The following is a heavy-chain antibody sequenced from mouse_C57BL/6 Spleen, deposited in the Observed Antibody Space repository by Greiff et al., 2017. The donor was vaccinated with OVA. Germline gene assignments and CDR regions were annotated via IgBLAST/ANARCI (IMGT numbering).Heavy chain of an antibody. Sequence: QVQLQQPGAELVRPGSSVKLSCKASGYTFTSYWMHWVKQRPIQGLEWIGNIDPSDSETHYNQKFKDKATLTVDKSSSTAYMQLSSLTSEDSAVYYCARGDYSNLWYCEVWGTGTTVTVSS. D-gene: IGHD2-5*01. CDR1: GYTFTSYW. CDR3: ARGDYSNLWYCEV. J-gene: IGHJ1*03. CDR2: IDPSDSET. V-gene: IGHV1-52*01.